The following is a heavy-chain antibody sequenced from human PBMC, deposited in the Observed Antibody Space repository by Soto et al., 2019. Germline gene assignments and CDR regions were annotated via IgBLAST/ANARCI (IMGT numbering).Heavy chain of an antibody. CDR2: IGTAGDT. J-gene: IGHJ4*02. Sequence: EVQLVESGGGLVQPGGSLRLSCAAFGFTFSSYDMHWVRQATGKGLEWVSAIGTAGDTYYPGSVKGRFTISRENAKNSLYLQMNSLRAGDTAVYYCARAEKGFDGSYYFDYWGQGTLVTVSS. CDR3: ARAEKGFDGSYYFDY. V-gene: IGHV3-13*04. CDR1: GFTFSSYD. D-gene: IGHD3-10*01.